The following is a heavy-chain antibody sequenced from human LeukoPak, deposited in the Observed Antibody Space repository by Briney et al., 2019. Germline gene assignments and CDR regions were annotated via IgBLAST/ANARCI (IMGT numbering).Heavy chain of an antibody. Sequence: GASVKVSCKASGYTFTSYGISWVRQAPGQGLEWMGWISAYNGNTNYAQKLQGRVTMTTDTSTSTAYMELRSLRSDDTAVYYCARERWELLIVLYYYGMDVWGQGTTVTVSS. D-gene: IGHD1-26*01. V-gene: IGHV1-18*01. J-gene: IGHJ6*02. CDR2: ISAYNGNT. CDR3: ARERWELLIVLYYYGMDV. CDR1: GYTFTSYG.